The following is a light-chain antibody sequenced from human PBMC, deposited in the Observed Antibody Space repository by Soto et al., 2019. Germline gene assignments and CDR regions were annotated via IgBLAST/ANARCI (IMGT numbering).Light chain of an antibody. J-gene: IGKJ3*01. CDR3: QQYDGSPLT. CDR1: QSLSINS. V-gene: IGKV3-20*01. Sequence: EIVLTQSPGTLSLSPGERATLSCIPTQSLSINSLAWYQQTPGQSPRLLVYGASTRATGIPDRFRGSGAGTEFARTISSLEPEDFAMDYCQQYDGSPLTFGPGTKVDIK. CDR2: GAS.